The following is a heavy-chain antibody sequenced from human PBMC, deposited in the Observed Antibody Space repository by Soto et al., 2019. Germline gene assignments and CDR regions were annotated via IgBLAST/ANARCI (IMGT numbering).Heavy chain of an antibody. Sequence: EVQLVESGGGLVKPGGSLGLSCAASGFTFSNAWMNWVRQAPGKGLEWVGRIKSKTDRGTTDYAAPVKGRFTISRDDSKNTLYLQMNSLKIEDTAVYYCTTDNMIEGLGGVGYWGQGTLVTVSS. CDR3: TTDNMIEGLGGVGY. CDR2: IKSKTDRGTT. J-gene: IGHJ4*02. V-gene: IGHV3-15*07. CDR1: GFTFSNAW. D-gene: IGHD3-16*01.